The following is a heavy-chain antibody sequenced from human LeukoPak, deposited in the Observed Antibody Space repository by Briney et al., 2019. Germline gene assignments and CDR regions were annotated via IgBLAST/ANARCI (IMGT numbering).Heavy chain of an antibody. Sequence: PSETVSLTCTVSGYSISSVYYWGWIRQPPGKGLEWIGSIHHSGSTYYNPFLKSRVTILVDTSKNQFSLELSSVTAADTAVYYCARGAYDSSGYSPFDYWGQGTTVTVSS. J-gene: IGHJ4*02. D-gene: IGHD3-22*01. V-gene: IGHV4-38-2*02. CDR2: IHHSGST. CDR3: ARGAYDSSGYSPFDY. CDR1: GYSISSVYY.